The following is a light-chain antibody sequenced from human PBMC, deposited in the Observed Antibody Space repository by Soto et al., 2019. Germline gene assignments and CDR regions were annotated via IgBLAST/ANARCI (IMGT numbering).Light chain of an antibody. J-gene: IGKJ3*01. Sequence: DIQMTKSPSSLSASIGDRVSFTCQASQDISKFLNWYQHKPGQAPSLLIYDASKSQFGVPSRFSGSGSGTDFTFTISSLQPEDNATYYCQQYENRPYTFGPGTKVDNK. CDR1: QDISKF. V-gene: IGKV1-33*01. CDR3: QQYENRPYT. CDR2: DAS.